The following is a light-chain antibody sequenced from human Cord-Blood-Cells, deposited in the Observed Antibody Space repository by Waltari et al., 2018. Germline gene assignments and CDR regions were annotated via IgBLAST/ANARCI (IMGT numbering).Light chain of an antibody. V-gene: IGKV1D-13*01. CDR2: DAS. Sequence: IQLTQHPSSLSASVGARVPITCRASQGISIALAWYQQKPGKAPKLLIYDASSLESGVPSRFSGSGSGTDFTLTISSLQPEDFATYYCQQFNNYPITFGQGTRLEIK. J-gene: IGKJ5*01. CDR3: QQFNNYPIT. CDR1: QGISIA.